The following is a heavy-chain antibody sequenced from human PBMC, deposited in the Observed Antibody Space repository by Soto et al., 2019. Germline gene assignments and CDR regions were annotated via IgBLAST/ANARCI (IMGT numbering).Heavy chain of an antibody. CDR1: GFTFSYCG. CDR2: ISYDGSIK. Sequence: QVPLVESGGGVVQPGRSLRLSCAASGFTFSYCGMHWVRQAPGKGLEWVTFISYDGSIKYDAASVKGRFTVSRDNSKNTLYLQMNSLRAEDTAVYYCAKDREGNDWAYGMDVWGQGTTVTVSS. V-gene: IGHV3-30*18. J-gene: IGHJ6*02. D-gene: IGHD1-1*01. CDR3: AKDREGNDWAYGMDV.